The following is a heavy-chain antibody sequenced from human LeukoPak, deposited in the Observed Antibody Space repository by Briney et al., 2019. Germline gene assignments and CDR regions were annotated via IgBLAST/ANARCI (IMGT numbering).Heavy chain of an antibody. Sequence: PRGSLRLSCAPSGFTPTSYGMPSVRPAPREGLGWVAFIRYDGSSKYYADSVKARFTISRDNSKNTLYLQMNSLRAEDTAVYYCAKDLPSYYDSSGYSSEWGQGTLVTVYS. CDR1: GFTPTSYG. V-gene: IGHV3-30*02. D-gene: IGHD3-22*01. CDR3: AKDLPSYYDSSGYSSE. CDR2: IRYDGSSK. J-gene: IGHJ4*02.